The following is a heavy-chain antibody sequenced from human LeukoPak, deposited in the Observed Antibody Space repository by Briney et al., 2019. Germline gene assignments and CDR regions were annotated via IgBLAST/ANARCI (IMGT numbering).Heavy chain of an antibody. D-gene: IGHD1-14*01. CDR1: GFTFDDYR. Sequence: GGSLRLSCAASGFTFDDYRLTWVRQGPGKGLEWVSSVNWNGDNTHYADSVKGRFTISRDNAKNSLYLQMNGLRAEDTAFYYCARYVDHVGFDYWGQGALVTVSS. CDR2: VNWNGDNT. J-gene: IGHJ4*02. CDR3: ARYVDHVGFDY. V-gene: IGHV3-20*04.